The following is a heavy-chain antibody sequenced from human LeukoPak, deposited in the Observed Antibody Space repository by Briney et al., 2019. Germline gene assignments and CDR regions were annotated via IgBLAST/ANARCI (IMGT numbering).Heavy chain of an antibody. Sequence: SETLSLTCTVSGGSISSSSYYWGWVRQPPGKGLEWIGSMYDSESASYNPSLKSRVTISVDASRNQFTMKLTSVTAADTAVYYCARVPAGIAVYFDYWGQGTLVTVSS. J-gene: IGHJ4*02. CDR2: MYDSESA. V-gene: IGHV4-39*06. CDR3: ARVPAGIAVYFDY. CDR1: GGSISSSSYY. D-gene: IGHD6-19*01.